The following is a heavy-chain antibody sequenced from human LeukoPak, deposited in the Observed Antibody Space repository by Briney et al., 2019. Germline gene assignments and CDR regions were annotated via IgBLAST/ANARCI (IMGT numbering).Heavy chain of an antibody. CDR2: INPSGGST. V-gene: IGHV1-46*01. Sequence: ASVKVSCKESGYTFTSYYMHWVRQAPGQGLEWMGIINPSGGSTSYAQKFQGRVTMTRDTSASTVYMELSSLRSEDTAVYYCARYSRDGYNLAHAFDIWGQGTMVTVSS. D-gene: IGHD5-24*01. CDR3: ARYSRDGYNLAHAFDI. J-gene: IGHJ3*02. CDR1: GYTFTSYY.